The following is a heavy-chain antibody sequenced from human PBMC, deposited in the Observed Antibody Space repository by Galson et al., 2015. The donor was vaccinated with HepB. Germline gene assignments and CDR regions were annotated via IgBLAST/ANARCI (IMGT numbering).Heavy chain of an antibody. J-gene: IGHJ4*02. CDR2: INPNSGGT. D-gene: IGHD4-17*01. CDR1: GYTFTGYY. CDR3: ARVRMTTVTVPFDY. Sequence: SVKVSCKASGYTFTGYYMHWVRQAPGQGLEWMGRINPNSGGTNYAQKFQGRVTMTRDTSISTAYMELSRLRSDDTAVYYCARVRMTTVTVPFDYWGQGTLVTVSS. V-gene: IGHV1-2*06.